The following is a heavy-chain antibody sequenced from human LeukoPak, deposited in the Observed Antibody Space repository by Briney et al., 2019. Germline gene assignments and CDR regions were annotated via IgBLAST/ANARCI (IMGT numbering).Heavy chain of an antibody. D-gene: IGHD3-16*01. Sequence: GGSLRLSCAASGFTFSSYGMHWVRQAPGKGLEWVAFIRYDGSNKYYADSVKGRFAISRDNSKNTLYLQMNSLRAEDTAVYYCARPTYYDYDLLVWGQGTLVTVSS. CDR3: ARPTYYDYDLLV. CDR1: GFTFSSYG. J-gene: IGHJ4*02. V-gene: IGHV3-30*02. CDR2: IRYDGSNK.